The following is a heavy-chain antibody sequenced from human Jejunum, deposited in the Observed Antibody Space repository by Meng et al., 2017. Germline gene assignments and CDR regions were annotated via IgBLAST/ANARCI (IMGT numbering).Heavy chain of an antibody. CDR3: ARHKIVAVVSCTGAFDI. V-gene: IGHV4-30-4*01. D-gene: IGHD2-21*01. Sequence: SETLSLTCTVSGGSISSCDYYWSWLRQPPGKGLEWIGYIYYIGNTNYNPTLQSRVTISVDTSKNQFSLKLSSVTATDTAVYYCARHKIVAVVSCTGAFDIWGQGTMVTVSS. CDR2: IYYIGNT. J-gene: IGHJ3*02. CDR1: GGSISSCDYY.